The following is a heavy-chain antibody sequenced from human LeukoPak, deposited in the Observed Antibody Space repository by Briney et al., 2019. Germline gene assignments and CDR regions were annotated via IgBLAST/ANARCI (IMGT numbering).Heavy chain of an antibody. Sequence: GGSLRLSCAASGFIFSNNIMNWVRQAPGKGLEWVAVISYDGSNKYYADSVKGRFTISRDNSKNTLYLQMNSLRAEDTAVYYCAKDRYYYDSSGYPGHWGQGTLVTVSS. CDR2: ISYDGSNK. V-gene: IGHV3-30*18. CDR3: AKDRYYYDSSGYPGH. D-gene: IGHD3-22*01. CDR1: GFIFSNNI. J-gene: IGHJ4*02.